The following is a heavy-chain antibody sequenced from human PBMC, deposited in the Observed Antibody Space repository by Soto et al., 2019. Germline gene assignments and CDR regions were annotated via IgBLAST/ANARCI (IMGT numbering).Heavy chain of an antibody. D-gene: IGHD5-18*01. J-gene: IGHJ4*02. CDR2: VSASGLNT. V-gene: IGHV3-23*01. CDR3: ATDRPRRTSGYVFEY. Sequence: EVQLLESGGKLVQPGGSLTLSCAASGFTFSTYAMAWVRQAPGKGLEWVSGVSASGLNTDYANPVKGRFYISRDNSKNTVSLPMNSLRAEDTALYYCATDRPRRTSGYVFEYWGQGTPVTVSS. CDR1: GFTFSTYA.